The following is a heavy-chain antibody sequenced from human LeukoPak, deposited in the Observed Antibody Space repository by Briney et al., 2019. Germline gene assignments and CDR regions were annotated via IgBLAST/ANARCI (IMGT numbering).Heavy chain of an antibody. CDR2: ISGSGSST. CDR3: AKDWASNWASYYGMDV. CDR1: GFTFNSYA. V-gene: IGHV3-23*01. D-gene: IGHD7-27*01. Sequence: GGSLRLSCAASGFTFNSYAMSWVRQAPGKGLEWVSAISGSGSSTHYADSVKGRSTISRDNSKNTLYLQMNSLRAEDTAVYYCAKDWASNWASYYGMDVWGQGTTVTVSS. J-gene: IGHJ6*02.